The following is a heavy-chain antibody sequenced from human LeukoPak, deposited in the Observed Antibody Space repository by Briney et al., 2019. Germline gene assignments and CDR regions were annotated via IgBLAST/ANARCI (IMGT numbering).Heavy chain of an antibody. CDR3: AFERATVYY. V-gene: IGHV3-48*03. CDR1: GFTFSAYE. J-gene: IGHJ4*02. D-gene: IGHD1-26*01. CDR2: ISSSGRAK. Sequence: GGSLRLSCAAPGFTFSAYEMNWVRQSPGKGLECISYISSSGRAKYYADSVKGRFTISRDNANNSLYLQMNSLRAEDTAVYYCAFERATVYYWGQGTLVTVSS.